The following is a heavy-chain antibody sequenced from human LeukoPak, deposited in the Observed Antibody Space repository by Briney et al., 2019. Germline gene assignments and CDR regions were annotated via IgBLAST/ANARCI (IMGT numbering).Heavy chain of an antibody. V-gene: IGHV4-39*07. CDR3: ARDTAMVLDH. Sequence: SETLSLTCTVSGGSISSSSYYWGWIRQPPGKELEWIGSIYYSGSTYYNPSLKSRVTISVDTSKNQFSLKLSSVTAADTAVYYCARDTAMVLDHWGQGTLVTVSS. CDR1: GGSISSSSYY. J-gene: IGHJ4*02. CDR2: IYYSGST. D-gene: IGHD5-18*01.